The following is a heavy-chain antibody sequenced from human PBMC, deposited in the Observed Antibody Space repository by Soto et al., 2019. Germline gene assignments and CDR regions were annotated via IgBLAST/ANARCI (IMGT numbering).Heavy chain of an antibody. J-gene: IGHJ6*03. D-gene: IGHD3-22*01. CDR1: GFTFSNYA. CDR3: AKGNGDSCYSYMDV. Sequence: GGSLRLSCTTSGFTFSNYAMSWVRRAPGKGPEWVSVICTSGGTTYYADAVKGRFTISRDNSMHTLYLQMIDLSAEDTATYYCAKGNGDSCYSYMDVWGKGTTVTVSS. CDR2: ICTSGGTT. V-gene: IGHV3-23*01.